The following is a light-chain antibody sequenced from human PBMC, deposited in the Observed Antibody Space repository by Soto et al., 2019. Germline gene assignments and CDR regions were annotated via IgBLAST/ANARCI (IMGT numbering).Light chain of an antibody. CDR3: QQSYSAPRT. V-gene: IGKV1-39*01. CDR2: AAS. CDR1: QSISSY. Sequence: DIQMNQSPSSLSASVGDRVTLTCRASQSISSYLNWYKQKQGKAPKXXSYAASSLQSGVPSRFSGSGSGTDFTLTISSLQPEDFATYYCQQSYSAPRTFGQGTKVDIK. J-gene: IGKJ1*01.